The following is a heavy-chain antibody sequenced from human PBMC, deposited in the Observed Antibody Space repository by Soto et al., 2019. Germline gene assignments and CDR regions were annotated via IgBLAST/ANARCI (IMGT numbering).Heavy chain of an antibody. CDR1: GDSISPYS. D-gene: IGHD5-12*01. Sequence: SETLSLTCTVSGDSISPYSWSWVRQPPGKGLEWIGNIHYNGNTKYSPSLKSRVTMSVDTSKNHFSLRLISVTAADTAIYFCAREGNLGRWLQPLDFWGQGTLVTVSS. V-gene: IGHV4-59*01. CDR2: IHYNGNT. CDR3: AREGNLGRWLQPLDF. J-gene: IGHJ4*02.